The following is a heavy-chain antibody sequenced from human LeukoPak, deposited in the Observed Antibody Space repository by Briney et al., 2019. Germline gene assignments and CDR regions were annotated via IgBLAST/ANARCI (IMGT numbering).Heavy chain of an antibody. D-gene: IGHD4-11*01. CDR2: IYYSGIT. V-gene: IGHV4-59*08. J-gene: IGHJ4*02. CDR1: GASFNSYY. Sequence: PSETLSLTCTVSGASFNSYYWSWIRQPPGKGLEWLGYIYYSGITNYNPSLKSRVTISVDTSRNQFSLKLSSVTAADTAVYYCARGMTTVTHWGQGTLVTVSS. CDR3: ARGMTTVTH.